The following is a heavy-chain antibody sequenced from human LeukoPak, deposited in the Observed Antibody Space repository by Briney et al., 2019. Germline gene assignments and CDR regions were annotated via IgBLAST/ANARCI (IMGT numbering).Heavy chain of an antibody. CDR1: GGTFSSYA. V-gene: IGHV1-69*06. J-gene: IGHJ6*03. CDR2: IIPIFGTA. CDR3: ARDQGIAVYYYMDV. D-gene: IGHD6-19*01. Sequence: SVKVSCKASGGTFSSYAISWVRQAPGQGLEWMGGIIPIFGTANYAQKFRGRVTITADKSTSTAYMELSSLRSEDTAVYYCARDQGIAVYYYMDVWGKGTTVTVSS.